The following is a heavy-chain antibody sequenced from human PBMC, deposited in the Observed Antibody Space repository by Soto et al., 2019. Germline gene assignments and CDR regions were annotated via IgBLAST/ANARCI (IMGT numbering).Heavy chain of an antibody. Sequence: EVQLLESGGGLVQPGGSLRISCIGSGFTFSSNAMSLVRQAPGKGLEWVSSISGSGGTTYYADSVKVRLSVSRDNSNNTLYLQVNSLRAENTAVCYCAKQLAGFGSGSDTYYFDYWGQGTLVTVAS. CDR1: GFTFSSNA. CDR2: ISGSGGTT. D-gene: IGHD3-10*01. J-gene: IGHJ4*02. CDR3: AKQLAGFGSGSDTYYFDY. V-gene: IGHV3-23*01.